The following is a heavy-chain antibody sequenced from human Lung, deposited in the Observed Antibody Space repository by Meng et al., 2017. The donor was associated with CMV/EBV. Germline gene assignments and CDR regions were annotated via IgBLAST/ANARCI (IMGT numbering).Heavy chain of an antibody. J-gene: IGHJ4*02. V-gene: IGHV3-13*01. Sequence: GGXLRLSCTASGFTFSTYDFHWVRQPTGKGLEWVSSIGTVGDTYSIGSVKGRFIISREDAKNSVYLQMNGLRDGDTGLYYCARARSPTHFDYWGQGALVTVSS. CDR1: GFTFSTYD. CDR2: IGTVGDT. CDR3: ARARSPTHFDY.